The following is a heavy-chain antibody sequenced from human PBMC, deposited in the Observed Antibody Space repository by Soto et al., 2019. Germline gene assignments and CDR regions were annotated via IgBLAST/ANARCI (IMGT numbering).Heavy chain of an antibody. J-gene: IGHJ4*02. CDR2: ISYDGSNK. D-gene: IGHD2-21*02. Sequence: QVQLVESGGGVVQPGRSLRLSCAASGFTFSSYGMHWVRQAPGKGLEWVAVISYDGSNKYYADSVKGRFTISRDNSKNTLYLQMNSLRPEDTAVYYCAKDKRAAVVTAPFDYCGQGTLVTVSS. CDR1: GFTFSSYG. V-gene: IGHV3-30*18. CDR3: AKDKRAAVVTAPFDY.